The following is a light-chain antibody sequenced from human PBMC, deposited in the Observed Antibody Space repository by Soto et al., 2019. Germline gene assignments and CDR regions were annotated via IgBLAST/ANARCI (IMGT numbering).Light chain of an antibody. CDR1: QSVSRH. J-gene: IGKJ4*01. CDR3: QQRNNWPPVT. CDR2: DAS. V-gene: IGKV3-11*01. Sequence: EIVLTQSPATLSLSPGERATLSCRASQSVSRHLAWYQQKPGQAPRLLIYDASNRATGIPARFSGSGSGTDFILIISSRELAEFAVYYCQQRNNWPPVTFGGGTKVKIK.